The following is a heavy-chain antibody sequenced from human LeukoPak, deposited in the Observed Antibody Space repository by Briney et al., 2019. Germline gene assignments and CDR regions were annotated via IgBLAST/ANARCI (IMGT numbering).Heavy chain of an antibody. Sequence: SQTLSLTCTVSGYSISSGYYWGWIRQPPGKGLEWIGSIYHSGSTYYNPSLKSRVTISVDTSKNQFSLKLSSVTAADTAVYYCARVTTMVRGVLDYWGQGTLVTVSS. V-gene: IGHV4-38-2*02. J-gene: IGHJ4*02. CDR3: ARVTTMVRGVLDY. D-gene: IGHD3-10*01. CDR1: GYSISSGYY. CDR2: IYHSGST.